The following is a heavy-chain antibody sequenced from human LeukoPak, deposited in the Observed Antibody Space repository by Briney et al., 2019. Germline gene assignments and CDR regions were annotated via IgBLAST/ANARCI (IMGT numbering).Heavy chain of an antibody. CDR2: IKSKTDGGTT. V-gene: IGHV3-15*01. D-gene: IGHD3-3*01. Sequence: GGSLRLSCAASGFTFSNAWMSWVRQAPGKGLEWVGRIKSKTDGGTTDYAAPVKGRFTISRDDSKNTLYLQMNSLRAEDTAVYYCAKLNIDFWSGYSLDYYYYYMDVWGKGTTVTVSS. CDR3: AKLNIDFWSGYSLDYYYYYMDV. CDR1: GFTFSNAW. J-gene: IGHJ6*03.